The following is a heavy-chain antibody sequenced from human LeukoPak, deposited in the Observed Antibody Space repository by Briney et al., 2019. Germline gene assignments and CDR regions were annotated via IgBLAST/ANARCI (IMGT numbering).Heavy chain of an antibody. V-gene: IGHV3-33*01. CDR1: GFTFSSYG. Sequence: GGSLRLSCAASGFTFSSYGMHWVRQAPGKGLEWVAVIWYDGSNKYYADSVKGRFTISRDNSKNTLYLQMNSLRAEDTAVYYCARDRGYSYGSFDYWGQGTLVTVSS. D-gene: IGHD5-18*01. CDR3: ARDRGYSYGSFDY. J-gene: IGHJ4*02. CDR2: IWYDGSNK.